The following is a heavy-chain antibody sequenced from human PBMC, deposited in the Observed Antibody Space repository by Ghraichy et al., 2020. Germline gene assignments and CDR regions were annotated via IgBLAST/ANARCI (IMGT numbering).Heavy chain of an antibody. J-gene: IGHJ3*01. D-gene: IGHD3-10*01. CDR1: GFTFSSFG. CDR2: IWYDGTYK. CDR3: AREGSGGYYAFDV. Sequence: GGSLRLSCASSGFTFSSFGIHWVRQAPGKGLEWVAVIWYDGTYKYYGDSVKGRFTISRDNSKNTVYLQMSRLRADDTARYFCAREGSGGYYAFDVWCQGTMIIVSS. V-gene: IGHV3-33*01.